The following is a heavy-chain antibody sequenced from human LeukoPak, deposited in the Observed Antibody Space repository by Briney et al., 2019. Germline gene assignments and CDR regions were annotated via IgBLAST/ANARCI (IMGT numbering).Heavy chain of an antibody. CDR3: VNGESFYGDYGFDY. CDR2: IRSHNSDT. J-gene: IGHJ4*02. CDR1: GFTFSNAW. D-gene: IGHD4-17*01. V-gene: IGHV3-30*02. Sequence: GGSLRLSCAASGFTFSNAWMSWVRQAPGKGLEWLASIRSHNSDTYYADSLKGRFTISRDNSKNTLYLQMDNLSVDDTAVFYCVNGESFYGDYGFDYWGQGTLVTVSS.